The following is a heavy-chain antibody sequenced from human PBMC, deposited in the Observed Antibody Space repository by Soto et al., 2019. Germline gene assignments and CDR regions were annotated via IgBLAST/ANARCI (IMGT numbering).Heavy chain of an antibody. Sequence: EVQLVESGGGLVKPGGSLRLSCAASGFTFSTYSMNWVRQAPGKGLEWVSSISSSSHYIYYADSVKGRFTISRDNAKNSLYLQMNSLRAADAAVYYCARYGCDSSGYCRFTYWGQGTLVSVSS. V-gene: IGHV3-21*01. J-gene: IGHJ4*02. CDR1: GFTFSTYS. D-gene: IGHD3-22*01. CDR3: ARYGCDSSGYCRFTY. CDR2: ISSSSHYI.